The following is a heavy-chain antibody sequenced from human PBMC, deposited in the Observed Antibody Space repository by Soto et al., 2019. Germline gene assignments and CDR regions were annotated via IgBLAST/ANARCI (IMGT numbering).Heavy chain of an antibody. CDR1: GGTFSSYA. D-gene: IGHD2-2*01. CDR2: IIPIFGTA. Sequence: GASVKVSCKASGGTFSSYAISWVRQAPGQGLEWMGGIIPIFGTANYAQKFQGRVTITADESTSTAYMELSSLRSEDTAVYYCARTVRYCSSTSCYGNWFDPWGQGTLVTVSS. V-gene: IGHV1-69*13. CDR3: ARTVRYCSSTSCYGNWFDP. J-gene: IGHJ5*02.